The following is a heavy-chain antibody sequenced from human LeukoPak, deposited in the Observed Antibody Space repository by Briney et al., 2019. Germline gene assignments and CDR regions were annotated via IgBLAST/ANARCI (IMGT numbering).Heavy chain of an antibody. CDR2: IYYSGST. D-gene: IGHD1-26*01. V-gene: IGHV4-39*01. Sequence: SETLSLTCTVSGGSISSSSYYWGWIRQPPGKGLEWIGSIYYSGSTYYNPSLKSRVTISVDTSKNQFSLKLSSVTAADTAVYYCARSFRSGYYYYYYMDVWGKGTTVTVSS. J-gene: IGHJ6*03. CDR1: GGSISSSSYY. CDR3: ARSFRSGYYYYYYMDV.